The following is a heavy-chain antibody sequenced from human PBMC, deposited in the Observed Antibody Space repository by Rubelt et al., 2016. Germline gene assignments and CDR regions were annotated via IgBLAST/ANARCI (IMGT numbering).Heavy chain of an antibody. CDR3: AGGPSGAYDVHLDY. J-gene: IGHJ4*02. D-gene: IGHD5-12*01. V-gene: IGHV4-39*07. Sequence: QLQLQESGPGLVKPSDTLSLSCTVSGGSISTGSYYWGWIRQAPGKGLEWIATIHYSGSTFYNPSLRSRVTISIDTFGNNFSLKLNSLTAADTAMYYCAGGPSGAYDVHLDYWGQGSLVTVSS. CDR2: IHYSGST. CDR1: GGSISTGSYY.